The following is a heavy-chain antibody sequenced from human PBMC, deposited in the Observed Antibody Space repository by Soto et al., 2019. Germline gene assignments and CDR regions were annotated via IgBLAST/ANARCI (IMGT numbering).Heavy chain of an antibody. J-gene: IGHJ6*02. CDR3: ARDRSTRDTGPTGMDV. Sequence: ASVKVSCKASGYTLTSYGISWVRQAPGQGLEWMGWISAYNDNIHYAQKFEGRVTLTTDTSTNTAYMELRSLRSDDTAFYYCARDRSTRDTGPTGMDVWGQGTSVTVSS. V-gene: IGHV1-18*01. D-gene: IGHD1-1*01. CDR2: ISAYNDNI. CDR1: GYTLTSYG.